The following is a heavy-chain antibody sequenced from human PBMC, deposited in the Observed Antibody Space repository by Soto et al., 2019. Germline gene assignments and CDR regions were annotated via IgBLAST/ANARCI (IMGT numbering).Heavy chain of an antibody. Sequence: QVQLVQSGAEVKKPGSSVKVSCKASGGTFSSYAISWVRRAPGQGLEWMGGVIPIFGTANYAQKFQGRVTITADDSTSTADMELSSLRSEATAVYYLARDGDGVTALSDYYYGMDFWGQGPTVTVSS. V-gene: IGHV1-69*12. CDR3: ARDGDGVTALSDYYYGMDF. J-gene: IGHJ6*02. CDR2: VIPIFGTA. CDR1: GGTFSSYA. D-gene: IGHD2-21*02.